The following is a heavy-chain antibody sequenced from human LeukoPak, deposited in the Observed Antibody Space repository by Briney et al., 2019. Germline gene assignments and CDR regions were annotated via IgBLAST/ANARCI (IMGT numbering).Heavy chain of an antibody. Sequence: GGSLRLSCAASGFTFSDYWMNWVRQAPGRGLEWVASIKQDGSEKYYVDSVKGRFTVSRDNAKNTLYLQVNNLRAEDTAVYYCARGPNSNWSGLDFWGQGTLLTVSS. CDR2: IKQDGSEK. J-gene: IGHJ4*02. CDR1: GFTFSDYW. V-gene: IGHV3-7*01. CDR3: ARGPNSNWSGLDF. D-gene: IGHD6-6*01.